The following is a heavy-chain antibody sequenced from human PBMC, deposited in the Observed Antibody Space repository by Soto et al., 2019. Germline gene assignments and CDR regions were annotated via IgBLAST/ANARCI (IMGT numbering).Heavy chain of an antibody. CDR2: IKSNSVGGAT. V-gene: IGHV3-15*01. Sequence: EVQLVESGGGLVKPGGSLRLSCATSGFNFIKAWMGWVRQAPGKGLEWVARIKSNSVGGATDYAAPVTGRVSVSRDDSRNMLFLQMNGLKVEDNAVYYCTTDAGESALPLFAFWGQGTLVTASS. CDR1: GFNFIKAW. CDR3: TTDAGESALPLFAF. J-gene: IGHJ4*02.